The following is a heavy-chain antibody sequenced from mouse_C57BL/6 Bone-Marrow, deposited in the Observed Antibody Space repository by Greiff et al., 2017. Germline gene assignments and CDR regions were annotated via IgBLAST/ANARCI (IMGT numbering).Heavy chain of an antibody. J-gene: IGHJ4*01. V-gene: IGHV3-6*01. CDR1: GYSITSGYY. CDR3: ARDPHYYGRHYAMDY. CDR2: ISYDGSN. D-gene: IGHD1-1*01. Sequence: ESGPGLVKPSQSLSLTCSVTGYSITSGYYWNWIRQFPGNKLEWMGYISYDGSNNYNPSLKNRISITRDTSKNQFFLKLNSVTTEDTATYYCARDPHYYGRHYAMDYWGQGTSVTVSS.